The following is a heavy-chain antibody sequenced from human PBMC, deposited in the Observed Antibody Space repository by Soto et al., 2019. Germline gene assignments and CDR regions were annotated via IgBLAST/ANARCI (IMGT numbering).Heavy chain of an antibody. J-gene: IGHJ4*02. Sequence: PGGSLRLSCAASGFTLVDYAMHWVRQAPGKGLEWVSGISWNSGSIGYADSVKGRFTISRDNAKNSLYLQMNSLRAEDTALYYCAKNTLSGDPAGFDYWGQGTLVTVSS. CDR3: AKNTLSGDPAGFDY. D-gene: IGHD4-17*01. CDR2: ISWNSGSI. V-gene: IGHV3-9*01. CDR1: GFTLVDYA.